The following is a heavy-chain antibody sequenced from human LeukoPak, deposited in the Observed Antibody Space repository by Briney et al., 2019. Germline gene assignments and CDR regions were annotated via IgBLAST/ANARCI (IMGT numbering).Heavy chain of an antibody. Sequence: PGGSLRLSCAASGFTFSSYDMHWVRQAPGKGLEWVSAIGTAGDTYYPGSVKGRFTISRENAKNSLYLQMNSLRAGDTAVYYCARGGIAAAGTSMGFDYWGQGTLVTVSS. CDR3: ARGGIAAAGTSMGFDY. J-gene: IGHJ4*02. D-gene: IGHD6-13*01. CDR1: GFTFSSYD. CDR2: IGTAGDT. V-gene: IGHV3-13*01.